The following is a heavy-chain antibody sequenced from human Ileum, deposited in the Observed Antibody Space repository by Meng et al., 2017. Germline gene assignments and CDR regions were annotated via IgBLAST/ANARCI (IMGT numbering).Heavy chain of an antibody. D-gene: IGHD3-22*01. J-gene: IGHJ4*02. CDR1: GGAFIGYY. CDR2: INHSGST. Sequence: PRQWGAGLCKPSETLSLTFAVYGGAFIGYYWSWIRQPPGKGLEWIGEINHSGSTNYNPSLKSRVTISVDTSKNQFSLKLSSVTAADTAVYYCARNYYDSSGEDSNDYWGQGTLVTVSS. V-gene: IGHV4-34*01. CDR3: ARNYYDSSGEDSNDY.